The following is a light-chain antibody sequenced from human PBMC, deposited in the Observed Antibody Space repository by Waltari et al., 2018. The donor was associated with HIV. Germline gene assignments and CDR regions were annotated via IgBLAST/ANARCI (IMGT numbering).Light chain of an antibody. CDR2: DVS. CDR3: QQYKNFPIT. Sequence: AIHLTQSPSSLSASLGDSVTLTCRASPAIPTSLAWYQQRPGSPPKLLIYDVSSLDRGVPSRFSGSGFDTHFTLTINGLRAEDFATYHCQQYKNFPITFGRGTRLEIK. V-gene: IGKV1D-13*01. CDR1: PAIPTS. J-gene: IGKJ5*01.